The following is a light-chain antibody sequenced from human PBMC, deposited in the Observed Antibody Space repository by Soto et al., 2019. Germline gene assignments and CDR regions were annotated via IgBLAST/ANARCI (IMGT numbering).Light chain of an antibody. Sequence: EIVMTQSPGTLSLSPGERATLSFRASQSVSSSYLAWYQQKPGQAPRLXISAASTRATGIPARFSGSGAGTECTRTITSLQSEDSVFDFCQQYNEWPLTFGGGTKVDIK. CDR3: QQYNEWPLT. J-gene: IGKJ4*01. CDR1: QSVSSSY. CDR2: AAS. V-gene: IGKV3-15*01.